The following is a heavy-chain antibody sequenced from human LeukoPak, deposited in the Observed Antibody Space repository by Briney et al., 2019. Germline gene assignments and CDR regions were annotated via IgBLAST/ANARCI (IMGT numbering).Heavy chain of an antibody. V-gene: IGHV3-23*01. CDR3: ATYRQVLLPFES. J-gene: IGHJ4*02. D-gene: IGHD2-8*02. Sequence: GGSQRLACAASGFTFSSYGMSWVRQPPGKGLEWVSSIFPSGGEIHYADSVRGRFTISRDNSKSTLSLQMNSLRAEDTAIYYCATYRQVLLPFESWGQGTLVTVSS. CDR2: IFPSGGEI. CDR1: GFTFSSYG.